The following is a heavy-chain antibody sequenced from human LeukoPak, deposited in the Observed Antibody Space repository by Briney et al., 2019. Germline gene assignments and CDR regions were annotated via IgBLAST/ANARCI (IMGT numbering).Heavy chain of an antibody. CDR2: ISGSGGST. Sequence: GSLRLSCAASGFTFSSYAMNWVRQAPGKGLEWVSAISGSGGSTYYADSVKGRFTISRDNSKNTLYLQMNSLRAEDTAVYYCAKDPDYDYVWGSYDYWGQGTLVTVSS. CDR3: AKDPDYDYVWGSYDY. CDR1: GFTFSSYA. V-gene: IGHV3-23*01. D-gene: IGHD3-16*01. J-gene: IGHJ4*02.